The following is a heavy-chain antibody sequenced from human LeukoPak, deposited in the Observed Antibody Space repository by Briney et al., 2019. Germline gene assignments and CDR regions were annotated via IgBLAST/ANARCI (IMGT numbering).Heavy chain of an antibody. V-gene: IGHV3-23*01. J-gene: IGHJ4*02. Sequence: PGGSLRLSCAASGFTFSSYAMSWVRRAPGKGLEWVSAISGSGGSTYYADSVKGRFTISRDNSKNTLYLQMNSLRAEDTAVCYCAKVPRGYSGYDYWDYWGQGTLVTVSS. D-gene: IGHD5-12*01. CDR2: ISGSGGST. CDR1: GFTFSSYA. CDR3: AKVPRGYSGYDYWDY.